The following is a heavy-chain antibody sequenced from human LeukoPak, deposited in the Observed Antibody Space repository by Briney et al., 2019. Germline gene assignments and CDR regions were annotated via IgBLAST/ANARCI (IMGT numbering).Heavy chain of an antibody. J-gene: IGHJ6*03. D-gene: IGHD5-18*01. CDR2: MNPNSGNT. CDR3: XRGSXRAMVYYYYYMDV. CDR1: GYTFTSYD. Sequence: ASVKVSCKASGYTFTSYDINWVRQATGQGLEWMGWMNPNSGNTGYAQKFQGRVTITRNTSISTAYMELSSLRSEDTAVYYCXRGSXRAMVYYYYYMDVXGKXTXVTVXS. V-gene: IGHV1-8*03.